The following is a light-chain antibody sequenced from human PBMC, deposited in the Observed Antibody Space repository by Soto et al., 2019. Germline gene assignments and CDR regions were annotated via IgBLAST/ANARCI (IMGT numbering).Light chain of an antibody. CDR3: LQFGSSPLT. V-gene: IGKV3-20*01. J-gene: IGKJ4*01. CDR1: QSVSSSY. CDR2: GAS. Sequence: EIVWTQSPGTLSLSPWERATLSCRASQSVSSSYLAWYQQKPGQAPRLLIYGASSSATGIPDRFSRSGSGRDHALTISGLEHDDCAVYFCLQFGSSPLTFGGGTKVEMK.